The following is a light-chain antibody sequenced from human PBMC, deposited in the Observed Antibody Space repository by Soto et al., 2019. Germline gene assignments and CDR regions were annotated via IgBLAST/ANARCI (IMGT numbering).Light chain of an antibody. Sequence: SYELTQPPSVSVAPGQTATVTSGGNNVGSKSVHWYQQKPGQAPVLVVYDDSDRHSGIPERFSGSNSGNTASLTISRVEAGDEADYYCQVWDTTSEQGVFGTGTKSPS. J-gene: IGLJ1*01. CDR1: NVGSKS. CDR3: QVWDTTSEQGV. CDR2: DDS. V-gene: IGLV3-21*02.